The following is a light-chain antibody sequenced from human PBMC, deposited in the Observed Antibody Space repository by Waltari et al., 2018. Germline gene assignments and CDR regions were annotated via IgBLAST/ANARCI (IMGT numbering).Light chain of an antibody. CDR3: LLSYRGAWV. Sequence: QAVVTQEPSLTVSPGGTVTLTCDSNTGAVTSGHSFYWFQQKPGQAPRTLIYDTDHKHSWAPARFSGSLLGGKAALTLSGAQPEDEAEYYCLLSYRGAWVFGGGTRLTVL. J-gene: IGLJ3*02. CDR1: TGAVTSGHS. V-gene: IGLV7-46*01. CDR2: DTD.